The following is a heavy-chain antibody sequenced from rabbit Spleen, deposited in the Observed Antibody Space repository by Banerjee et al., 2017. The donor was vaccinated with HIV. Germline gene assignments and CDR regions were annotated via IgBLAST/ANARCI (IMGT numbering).Heavy chain of an antibody. D-gene: IGHD5-1*01. Sequence: QEQLVESGGGLVKPEGSLKLTCTASGFSFSSSDYMCWVRQAPGKGLEWIACIYVGSGGGTKYASWAKGRFTISRTSSTTVTLQMASLTVADTATYFCARAGEGGDGYLNLWGQGTLVTVS. J-gene: IGHJ4*01. CDR3: ARAGEGGDGYLNL. CDR1: GFSFSSSDY. V-gene: IGHV1S45*01. CDR2: IYVGSGGGT.